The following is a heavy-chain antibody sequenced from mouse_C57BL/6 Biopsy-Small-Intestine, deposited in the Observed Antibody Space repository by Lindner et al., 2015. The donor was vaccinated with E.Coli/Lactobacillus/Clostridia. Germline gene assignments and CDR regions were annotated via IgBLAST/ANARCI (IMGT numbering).Heavy chain of an antibody. Sequence: VQLQESGAELVKPGASVKISCKASGYAFSTYWVNWVKQRPGKGLEWIGQIYPGDGDTNYNERFKGEATLTADKSSSTAYMQLSSLTSEDSAVYFCARYYYGLGYTMDYWGQGTSVTVSS. CDR2: IYPGDGDT. CDR3: ARYYYGLGYTMDY. J-gene: IGHJ4*01. D-gene: IGHD2-2*01. CDR1: GYAFSTYW. V-gene: IGHV1-80*01.